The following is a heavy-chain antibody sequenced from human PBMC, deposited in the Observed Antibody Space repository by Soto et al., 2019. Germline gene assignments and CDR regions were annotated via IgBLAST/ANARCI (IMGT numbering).Heavy chain of an antibody. CDR2: IRSKAYGGTT. CDR1: GFTFGDYA. J-gene: IGHJ4*02. Sequence: GGSLRLSCTASGFTFGDYAMSWFRQAPGKGLEWVGFIRSKAYGGTTEYAASVKGRFTISRDDSKSIAYLQMNSLKTEDTAVYYCTKYYDSGDYVLDYWGQGTLVTV. CDR3: TKYYDSGDYVLDY. V-gene: IGHV3-49*03. D-gene: IGHD4-17*01.